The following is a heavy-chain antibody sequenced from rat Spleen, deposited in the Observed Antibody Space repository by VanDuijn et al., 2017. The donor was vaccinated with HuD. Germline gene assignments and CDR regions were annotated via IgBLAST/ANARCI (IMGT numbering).Heavy chain of an antibody. CDR2: ISYDGSST. CDR3: CSPGICGMDG. Sequence: EVQLVESGGGLVQPGRSLKLSCAASGFTFSDYYMAWVRQAPKKGLEWVASISYDGSSTYYRDPVKGRFTISRDNAKSTLYLQMNSRRSEDTATYYCCSPGICGMDGWGQGTSVAVSS. D-gene: IGHD2-3*01. V-gene: IGHV5-22*01. J-gene: IGHJ4*01. CDR1: GFTFSDYY.